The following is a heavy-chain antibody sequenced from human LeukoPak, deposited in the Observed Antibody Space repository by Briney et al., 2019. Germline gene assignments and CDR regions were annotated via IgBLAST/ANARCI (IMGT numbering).Heavy chain of an antibody. D-gene: IGHD6-19*01. Sequence: KPGGSLRLSCAASGFTFSSYEMNWIRQPPGKGLEWIGEINHSGSTNYNPSLKSRVTISVDTSKNQFSLKLSSVTAADTAVYYCARGKSIAVAGLNRRVLYYFDYWGQGTLVTVSS. CDR3: ARGKSIAVAGLNRRVLYYFDY. CDR2: INHSGST. V-gene: IGHV4-34*01. CDR1: GFTFSSYE. J-gene: IGHJ4*02.